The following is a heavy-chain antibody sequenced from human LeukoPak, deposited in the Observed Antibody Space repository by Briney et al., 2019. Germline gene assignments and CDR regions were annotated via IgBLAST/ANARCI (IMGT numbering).Heavy chain of an antibody. V-gene: IGHV3-30*02. CDR2: VRYDGSTE. Sequence: GGSLRLSCVASGFSLSRFGMHWVRQAPGKGLEWVSFVRYDGSTEHYADSVKGRFTISRDNSKNTLYLQMNSLRAEDTAVYYCAKVLGSVAGYFDYWGQGTLVTVSS. CDR1: GFSLSRFG. J-gene: IGHJ4*02. CDR3: AKVLGSVAGYFDY. D-gene: IGHD6-19*01.